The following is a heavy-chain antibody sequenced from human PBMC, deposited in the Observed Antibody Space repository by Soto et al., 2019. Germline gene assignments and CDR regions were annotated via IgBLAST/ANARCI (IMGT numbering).Heavy chain of an antibody. J-gene: IGHJ3*02. Sequence: EVQLLESGGGLVQPGGSLRLSCAASGFTFSSYAMSWVRQAPGKGLEWVSAISGSGGSTYYADSVKGRFTISRDNSKNTLYLQMNSLRAEDTAVYYCANDRDDYIWGSYRYKSGEDAFDIWCQETMVTVSS. CDR3: ANDRDDYIWGSYRYKSGEDAFDI. CDR2: ISGSGGST. D-gene: IGHD3-16*02. CDR1: GFTFSSYA. V-gene: IGHV3-23*01.